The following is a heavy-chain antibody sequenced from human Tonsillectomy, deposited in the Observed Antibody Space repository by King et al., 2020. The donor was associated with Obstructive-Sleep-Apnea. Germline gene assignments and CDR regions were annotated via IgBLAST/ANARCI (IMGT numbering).Heavy chain of an antibody. V-gene: IGHV3-33*01. Sequence: VQLVESGGGVVQPGRSLRLSCAASGFTFSSYGMHWGRQAQGKGLEGGAVIGYDGRNKYYADSVKGRFTISRDNSKNTLYLQMNSLRAEDTAVYYCARGIAAAGTDYWGQGTLVTVSS. CDR1: GFTFSSYG. CDR3: ARGIAAAGTDY. D-gene: IGHD6-13*01. J-gene: IGHJ4*02. CDR2: IGYDGRNK.